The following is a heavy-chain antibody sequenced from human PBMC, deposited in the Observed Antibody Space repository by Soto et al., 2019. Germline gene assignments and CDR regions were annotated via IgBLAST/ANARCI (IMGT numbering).Heavy chain of an antibody. Sequence: PXATLSLSFTVSGGCMTSYYWSWVRQPPGKGLEWIGYIYYTGTTDYNPSLNSRVTMSADTSKNQFSLKLTSVTAADTAFYYCTRAYFDFPSGYSPYWYFDLWGRGTLVTVSS. CDR2: IYYTGTT. CDR1: GGCMTSYY. V-gene: IGHV4-59*01. J-gene: IGHJ2*01. CDR3: TRAYFDFPSGYSPYWYFDL. D-gene: IGHD3-3*01.